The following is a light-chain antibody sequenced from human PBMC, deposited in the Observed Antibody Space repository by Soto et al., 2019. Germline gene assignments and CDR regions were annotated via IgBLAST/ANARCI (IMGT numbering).Light chain of an antibody. CDR1: QSLLHSNGYNY. CDR2: LGS. Sequence: DIVMTQSPLSLPVTPGEPASISCRSSQSLLHSNGYNYLDWYLQKPGQSPQLLIYLGSNRASGVPGRVSWSGSGTNFTLKISRVEAEDVWVYHCMQALQTLFTFGPGTKEDIK. V-gene: IGKV2-28*01. J-gene: IGKJ3*01. CDR3: MQALQTLFT.